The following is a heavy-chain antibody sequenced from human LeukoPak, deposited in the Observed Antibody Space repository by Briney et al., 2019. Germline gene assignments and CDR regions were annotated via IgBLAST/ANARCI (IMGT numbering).Heavy chain of an antibody. CDR1: GGSFSGYY. D-gene: IGHD2-21*02. CDR3: ASSHCGGDCFSSVAFDF. CDR2: INESGST. V-gene: IGHV4-34*10. J-gene: IGHJ3*01. Sequence: SETLSLTCGVSGGSFSGYYWSWIRQSPGKGLEWIGEINESGSTDYNPSLKSRISIPMDRSKNQFSLRLRSVTAADTAVYFCASSHCGGDCFSSVAFDFWGHGTMVTVSS.